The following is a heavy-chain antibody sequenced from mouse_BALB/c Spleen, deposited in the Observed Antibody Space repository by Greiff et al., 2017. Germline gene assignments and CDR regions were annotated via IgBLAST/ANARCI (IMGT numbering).Heavy chain of an antibody. V-gene: IGHV5-12-2*01. CDR1: GFTFSSYT. J-gene: IGHJ4*01. Sequence: DVQLVESGGGLVQPGGSLKLSCAASGFTFSSYTMSWVRQTPEKRLEWVAYISNGGGSTYYPDTVKGRFTISRDNAKNTLYLQMSSLKSEDTAMYCCARHGRHYAMGYWGQGTSVTGSS. CDR3: ARHGRHYAMGY. CDR2: ISNGGGST.